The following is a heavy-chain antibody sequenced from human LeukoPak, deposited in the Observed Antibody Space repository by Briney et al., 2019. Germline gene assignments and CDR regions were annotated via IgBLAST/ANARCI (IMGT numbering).Heavy chain of an antibody. CDR1: GYTFTDYY. CDR2: VDPEDGET. J-gene: IGHJ4*02. CDR3: ATVGIKYQLLHDY. D-gene: IGHD2-2*01. Sequence: ASVKVSRKVSGYTFTDYYMHWVQQAPGKGLEWMGLVDPEDGETIYAEKFQGRVTITADTSTDTAYMELSSLRSEDTAVYYCATVGIKYQLLHDYWGQGTPVTVSS. V-gene: IGHV1-69-2*01.